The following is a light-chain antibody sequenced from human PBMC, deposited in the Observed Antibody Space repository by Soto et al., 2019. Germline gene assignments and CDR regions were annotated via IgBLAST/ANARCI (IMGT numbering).Light chain of an antibody. J-gene: IGKJ1*01. CDR3: QQYGRSSWT. Sequence: EIVLTQSPGTLSLSPGERATLSCRASLSVRSNYLAWYQQKPGQAPRLLIYGASNRATGIPDRFSGSGSGTDFTLTISRLEPEDFAVYYCQQYGRSSWTFGQGTKVEIK. CDR1: LSVRSNY. V-gene: IGKV3-20*01. CDR2: GAS.